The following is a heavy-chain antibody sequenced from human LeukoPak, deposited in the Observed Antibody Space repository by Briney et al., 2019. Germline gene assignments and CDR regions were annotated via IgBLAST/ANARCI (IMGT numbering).Heavy chain of an antibody. D-gene: IGHD3-9*01. Sequence: SETLSLTCTVSGASISSYYWSWIRQPPGKGLEWIGCIYDSGTTYYNPYLKSRVTISVDTSKNQFSLKLSSVTAADTAVYYCARTDIVTGYRRGYFDYWGQGTLVTVSS. V-gene: IGHV4-59*01. CDR3: ARTDIVTGYRRGYFDY. CDR1: GASISSYY. J-gene: IGHJ4*02. CDR2: IYDSGTT.